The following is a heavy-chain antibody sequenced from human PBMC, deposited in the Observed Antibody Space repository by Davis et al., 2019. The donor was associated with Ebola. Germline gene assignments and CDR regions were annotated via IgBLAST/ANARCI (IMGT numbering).Heavy chain of an antibody. J-gene: IGHJ4*02. CDR3: AREGKYRDESRTFDY. CDR1: EYTLTELS. V-gene: IGHV1-24*01. Sequence: ASVKVSCKVSEYTLTELSIHWVRQAPGKGLEWMGRFDPEDGERIYAQKFQGRVTMTDDTSTDTAYMKLTSLRSDDTAVYYCAREGKYRDESRTFDYWGQGTLVTVSS. CDR2: FDPEDGER. D-gene: IGHD2-2*01.